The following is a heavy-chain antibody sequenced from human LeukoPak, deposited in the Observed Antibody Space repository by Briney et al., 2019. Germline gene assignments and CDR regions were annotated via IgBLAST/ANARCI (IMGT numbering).Heavy chain of an antibody. V-gene: IGHV1-8*01. D-gene: IGHD6-13*01. J-gene: IGHJ6*02. CDR1: GYALTNYD. CDR3: ARGPVSTHGMDV. CDR2: RKPNSGRT. Sequence: ASVNASCKASGYALTNYDINCVRQATGQGLEWMGWRKPNSGRTGFAQKFQGRLTMTADTSISTAYMELSSLTSDDTAVYYCARGPVSTHGMDVWGQGTTVTVSS.